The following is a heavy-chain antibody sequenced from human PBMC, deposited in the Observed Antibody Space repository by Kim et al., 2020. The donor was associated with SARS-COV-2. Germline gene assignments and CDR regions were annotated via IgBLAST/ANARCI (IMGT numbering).Heavy chain of an antibody. CDR1: GYTFSTYA. Sequence: ASVKVSCKASGYTFSTYAMHWVRQAPGQRLEWMGWINAGNGNTRYSQKFQGRVTITRDTSASTAYMEVSSLRSEDTAVYYCARADGGWFDPWGQGTLVTV. V-gene: IGHV1-3*01. J-gene: IGHJ5*02. CDR3: ARADGGWFDP. CDR2: INAGNGNT.